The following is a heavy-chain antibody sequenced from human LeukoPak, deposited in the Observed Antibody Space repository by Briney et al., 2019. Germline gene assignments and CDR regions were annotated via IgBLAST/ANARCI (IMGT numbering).Heavy chain of an antibody. CDR1: GYTFTSYG. Sequence: ASVKVSCKASGYTFTSYGISWVRQAPGQGLEWMGWISAYNGNTNYAQKLQGRVTMTTDTSTSTVYMELSSLRSEDTAVYYCARDHYHKIHSVMVTAPDYWGQGTLVIVSS. CDR3: ARDHYHKIHSVMVTAPDY. J-gene: IGHJ4*02. V-gene: IGHV1-18*01. CDR2: ISAYNGNT. D-gene: IGHD2-21*02.